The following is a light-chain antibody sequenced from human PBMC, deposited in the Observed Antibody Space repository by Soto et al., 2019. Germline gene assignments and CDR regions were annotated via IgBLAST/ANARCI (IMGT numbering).Light chain of an antibody. J-gene: IGLJ1*01. CDR2: NNN. V-gene: IGLV1-47*02. CDR1: SSNIGSNY. Sequence: QSVLTQPPSASGTPGQGVTISCSGSSSNIGSNYVYWYQQLPGTAPKLLIYNNNQRPSGVPDRFSASKSGTSASPAIRGLRSDDEADYYCSSWDGSLSGYVFGAGTKVTVL. CDR3: SSWDGSLSGYV.